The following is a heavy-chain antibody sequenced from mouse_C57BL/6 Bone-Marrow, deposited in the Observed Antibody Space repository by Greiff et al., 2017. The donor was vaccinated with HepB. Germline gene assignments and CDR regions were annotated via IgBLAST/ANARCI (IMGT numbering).Heavy chain of an antibody. D-gene: IGHD2-4*01. J-gene: IGHJ1*03. CDR1: FFPFLLSS. Sequence: SPHLSFSSSFFPFLLSSISFFLHTPSNLLYFFSTLLYFGSYTYYPDNVKGRFTISRDNAKNNLYLQMSHLKSEDTAMYYCARDAPPYDYESCWYFDVWGTGTTVTVSS. CDR2: LLYFGSYT. V-gene: IGHV5-4*01. CDR3: ARDAPPYDYESCWYFDV.